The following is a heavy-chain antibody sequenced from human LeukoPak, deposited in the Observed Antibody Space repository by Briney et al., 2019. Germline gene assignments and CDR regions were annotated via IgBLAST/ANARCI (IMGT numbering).Heavy chain of an antibody. CDR2: MNPNSGNT. J-gene: IGHJ5*02. V-gene: IGHV1-8*01. D-gene: IGHD6-13*01. CDR1: GYTFTSYD. Sequence: GASVKVSCKASGYTFTSYDINWVRQATGQGLEWMGWMNPNSGNTGYAQKFQGRVTMTRNTSISTAYMELSSLRSEDTAVYYCAREIRVAAAGRRNNWFDPWGQGTLVTVSS. CDR3: AREIRVAAAGRRNNWFDP.